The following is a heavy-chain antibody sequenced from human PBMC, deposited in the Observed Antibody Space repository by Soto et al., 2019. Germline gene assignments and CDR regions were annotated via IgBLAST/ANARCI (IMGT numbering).Heavy chain of an antibody. V-gene: IGHV3-23*01. CDR2: ISGSGGST. CDR3: AKDLRVATIYFDY. CDR1: GFTFSSYA. J-gene: IGHJ4*02. D-gene: IGHD5-12*01. Sequence: HPGGSLRLSCAASGFTFSSYAMSWVRQAPGKGLEWVSAISGSGGSTYYADYVKGRFTISRDNSKNKLYLQMNSLRAEDTAVYYCAKDLRVATIYFDYWGQGTLVTVSS.